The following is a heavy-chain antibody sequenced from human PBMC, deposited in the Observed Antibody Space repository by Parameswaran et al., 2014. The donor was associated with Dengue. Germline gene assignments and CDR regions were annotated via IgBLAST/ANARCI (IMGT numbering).Heavy chain of an antibody. CDR2: IYPGDSDT. J-gene: IGHJ5*02. V-gene: IGHV5-51*01. CDR3: ARLFYYDILTGYHYNWFDP. Sequence: VRQMPGKGLEWMGIIYPGDSDTRYSPSFQGQVTISADKSISTAYLQWSSLKASDTAMYYCARLFYYDILTGYHYNWFDPWGQGTLVTVSS. D-gene: IGHD3-9*01.